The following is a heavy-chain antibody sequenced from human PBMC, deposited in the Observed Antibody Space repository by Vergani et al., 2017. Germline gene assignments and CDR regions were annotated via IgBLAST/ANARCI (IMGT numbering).Heavy chain of an antibody. CDR3: ARRYCSSTSCHSFDY. V-gene: IGHV5-51*03. Sequence: EVQLVQSGAEVRKPGESLKISCKGSGYSFTSYWIGWVRQMPGKGLEWMGIIYPGDSDTRYSPSFQGQVTISADKSISTAYLQWSSLKASETAMYYCARRYCSSTSCHSFDYWGQGTLVTVSS. CDR2: IYPGDSDT. J-gene: IGHJ4*02. D-gene: IGHD2-2*01. CDR1: GYSFTSYW.